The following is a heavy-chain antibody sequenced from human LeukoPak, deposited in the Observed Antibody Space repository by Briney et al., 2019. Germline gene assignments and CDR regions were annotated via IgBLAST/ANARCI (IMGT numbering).Heavy chain of an antibody. Sequence: GGSLRLSCAASGFTFSSYGMHWVRQAPGKGLEWVADIWFDGKNEHFADSVKGRFTISRDNSKNTLYLQMNSLRAEDTAVYYCASSAYYYDSSGSLDYWGQGILVTVSS. CDR2: IWFDGKNE. CDR1: GFTFSSYG. J-gene: IGHJ4*02. V-gene: IGHV3-33*01. CDR3: ASSAYYYDSSGSLDY. D-gene: IGHD3-22*01.